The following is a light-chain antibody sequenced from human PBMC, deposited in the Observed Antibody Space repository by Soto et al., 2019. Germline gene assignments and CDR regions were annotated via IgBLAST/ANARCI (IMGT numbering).Light chain of an antibody. CDR3: QQYGSSGT. J-gene: IGKJ1*01. Sequence: DILLQQSQGTLSLSPGASAPPSCRASQSVSNNYLAWYQQKPGQAPRLLIYGASNRATGIPDRFSGSGSGTYFTLTISRLEPEDFAVYYCQQYGSSGTFGQGTKGDIK. CDR1: QSVSNNY. CDR2: GAS. V-gene: IGKV3-20*01.